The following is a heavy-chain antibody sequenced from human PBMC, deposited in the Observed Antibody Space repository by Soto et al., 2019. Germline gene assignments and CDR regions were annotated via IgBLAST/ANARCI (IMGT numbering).Heavy chain of an antibody. Sequence: PGGSLRLSCAASGFTFSSYGMHWVRQAPGKGLEWVAVIWYDGSNKYYADSAKGRFTISRDNSKNTLYLQMNSLRAEDTAVYYCARDVGRWLQLFDYWGQGTLVTVSS. D-gene: IGHD5-12*01. CDR1: GFTFSSYG. CDR2: IWYDGSNK. CDR3: ARDVGRWLQLFDY. J-gene: IGHJ4*02. V-gene: IGHV3-33*01.